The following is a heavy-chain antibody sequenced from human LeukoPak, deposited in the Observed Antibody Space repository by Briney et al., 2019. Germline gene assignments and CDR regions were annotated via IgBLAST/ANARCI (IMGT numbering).Heavy chain of an antibody. D-gene: IGHD4-17*01. Sequence: GGSLRLSCAASGFTFDDYAMHWVRQAPGKGLEWVSGISWNSGSIAYADSVKGRFTISRDNAKNSLYLQMNTLRAEDTAFYYCAKDKSAYGDYVFDYWGQGTLVTVSS. CDR2: ISWNSGSI. J-gene: IGHJ4*02. CDR1: GFTFDDYA. V-gene: IGHV3-9*01. CDR3: AKDKSAYGDYVFDY.